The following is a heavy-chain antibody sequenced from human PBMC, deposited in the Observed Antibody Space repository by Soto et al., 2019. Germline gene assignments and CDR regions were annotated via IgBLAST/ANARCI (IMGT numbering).Heavy chain of an antibody. D-gene: IGHD2-15*01. CDR2: IYYSGST. J-gene: IGHJ4*02. CDR1: GGSISSGGYY. Sequence: PSETLSLTCTVSGGSISSGGYYWSWIRQHPGKGLEWIGYIYYSGSTYYNPSLKSRVTISVDTSKNQFSLKLSSVTAADTAVYYCARVALGRPFDYWGQGTPVTVSS. CDR3: ARVALGRPFDY. V-gene: IGHV4-31*03.